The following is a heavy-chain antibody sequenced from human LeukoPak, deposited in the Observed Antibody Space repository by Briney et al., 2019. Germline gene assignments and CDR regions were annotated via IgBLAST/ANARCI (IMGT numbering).Heavy chain of an antibody. CDR1: RGSISSSSYY. D-gene: IGHD6-13*01. V-gene: IGHV4-39*01. Sequence: PSETLSLTCSVSRGSISSSSYYWGWIRQHPGKGLECIGSIYYSGSTYYNPSLKSRVTISVDTSKNQFSLKLSSVTAADTAVYYCARLPVESSWYVSGWFDPWGQGTLVTVSS. CDR2: IYYSGST. CDR3: ARLPVESSWYVSGWFDP. J-gene: IGHJ5*02.